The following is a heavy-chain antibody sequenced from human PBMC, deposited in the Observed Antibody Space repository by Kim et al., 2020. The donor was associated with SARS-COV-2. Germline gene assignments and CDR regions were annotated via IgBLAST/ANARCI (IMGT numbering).Heavy chain of an antibody. J-gene: IGHJ2*01. D-gene: IGHD3-9*01. CDR2: IYYSGST. V-gene: IGHV4-39*07. Sequence: SETLSLTCTVSGGSISSSSYYWGWIRQPPGKGLEWIGSIYYSGSTYYNPSLKSRVTISVDTSKNQFSLKLSSVTAADTAVYYCARALVLRYFDWRVGDWYFDLWGRGTLVTVSS. CDR1: GGSISSSSYY. CDR3: ARALVLRYFDWRVGDWYFDL.